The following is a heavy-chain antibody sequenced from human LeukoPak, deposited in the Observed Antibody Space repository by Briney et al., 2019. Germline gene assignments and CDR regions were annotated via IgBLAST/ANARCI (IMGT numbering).Heavy chain of an antibody. D-gene: IGHD5-12*01. CDR2: MNPNSGNT. CDR3: AKQADTGYDYMGL. V-gene: IGHV1-8*01. CDR1: GYTFTSYD. J-gene: IGHJ1*01. Sequence: ASVKVSCKASGYTFTSYDINWVRQATGQGLEWMGWMNPNSGNTGYAQKFQGRVTMTRNTSISTAYMELSSLKASDTAMYYCAKQADTGYDYMGLWGQGTPVTVSS.